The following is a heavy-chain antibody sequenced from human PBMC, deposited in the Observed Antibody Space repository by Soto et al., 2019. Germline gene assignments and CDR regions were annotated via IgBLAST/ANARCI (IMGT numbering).Heavy chain of an antibody. CDR3: ARAAIGDYNFDY. J-gene: IGHJ4*02. Sequence: SETLSLTCTVSGGSISSGGYYWSWIRQHPGKGLEWIGYIYYSGSTYYNPSLKSRVTISVDTSKNQFSLKLSSVTAADTAVYYCARAAIGDYNFDYWGQGTLVTVSS. CDR1: GGSISSGGYY. D-gene: IGHD4-17*01. V-gene: IGHV4-31*03. CDR2: IYYSGST.